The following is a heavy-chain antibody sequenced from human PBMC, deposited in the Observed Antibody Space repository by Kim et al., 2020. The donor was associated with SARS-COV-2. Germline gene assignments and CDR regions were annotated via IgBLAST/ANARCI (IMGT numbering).Heavy chain of an antibody. Sequence: NYKPSLKSRVTVSVDTSKKQFSLTLNSVTVADTAVYYCARGRSRGGPTADYWGQGTLVTVST. J-gene: IGHJ4*02. CDR3: ARGRSRGGPTADY. D-gene: IGHD3-10*01. V-gene: IGHV4-34*01.